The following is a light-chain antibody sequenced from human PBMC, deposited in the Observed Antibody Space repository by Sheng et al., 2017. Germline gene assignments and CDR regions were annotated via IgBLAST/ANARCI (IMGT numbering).Light chain of an antibody. CDR2: GAS. J-gene: IGKJ1*01. Sequence: EIVLTQSPGTLSLSPGERATLSCRASQSVTSNYLAWYQQKPGQAPRLLIYGASNRATGMPDRFSGSGSGTDFTLTISRLEPEDFAVYYCQQYGSSPWTFGQGTKVEIK. CDR3: QQYGSSPWT. CDR1: QSVTSNY. V-gene: IGKV3-20*01.